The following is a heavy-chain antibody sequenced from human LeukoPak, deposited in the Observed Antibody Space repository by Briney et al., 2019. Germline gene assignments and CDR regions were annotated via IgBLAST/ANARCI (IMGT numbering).Heavy chain of an antibody. CDR3: AKDDYADTASRYYYYYMDA. J-gene: IGHJ6*03. CDR2: IRYDGNNK. V-gene: IGHV3-30*02. D-gene: IGHD4/OR15-4a*01. Sequence: QPGGSLRLSCGASGFTFSNYGMLWVRQAPGKGLDWVAFIRYDGNNKLYADSVKGRFTISRDNSKNTLYLHINSLRAEDTAVYYCAKDDYADTASRYYYYYMDAWGKGTTVTISS. CDR1: GFTFSNYG.